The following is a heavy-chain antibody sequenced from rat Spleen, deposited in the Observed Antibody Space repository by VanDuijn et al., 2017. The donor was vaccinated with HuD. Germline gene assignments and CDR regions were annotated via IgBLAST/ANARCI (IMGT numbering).Heavy chain of an antibody. CDR3: ARPMDNSGYNYYVMDA. CDR1: GFTFSNYD. V-gene: IGHV5-25*01. J-gene: IGHJ4*01. Sequence: EVQLVESGGGLVQPGRSLKLSCAASGFTFSNYDMAWVRQAPTKGLEWVASISPSGGSTYYRDSVKGRFTVSRDNAKSTLYLQMDSLRSEDTATYYCARPMDNSGYNYYVMDAWGQGASVTVSS. CDR2: ISPSGGST. D-gene: IGHD4-3*01.